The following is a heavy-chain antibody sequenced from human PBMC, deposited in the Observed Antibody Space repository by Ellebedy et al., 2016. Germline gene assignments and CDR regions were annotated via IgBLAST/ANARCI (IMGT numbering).Heavy chain of an antibody. D-gene: IGHD2-21*02. CDR2: ISGSGGST. CDR1: GFTFSSYA. J-gene: IGHJ4*02. Sequence: GGSLRLSCAASGFTFSSYAMSWVRQAPGKGLEWVSAISGSGGSTYYADSVKGRFTIPRDNSKNTLYLQMNSLRAEDTAVYYCAKDGCGGDCYSVGGYFDYWGQGTLVTVSS. V-gene: IGHV3-23*01. CDR3: AKDGCGGDCYSVGGYFDY.